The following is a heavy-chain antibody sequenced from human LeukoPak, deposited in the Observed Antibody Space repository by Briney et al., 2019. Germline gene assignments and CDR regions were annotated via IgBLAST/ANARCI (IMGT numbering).Heavy chain of an antibody. J-gene: IGHJ4*02. CDR2: IYHRGST. CDR1: GYFISSGYY. D-gene: IGHD3-3*01. CDR3: ARDSQDDYDFWSGYDY. V-gene: IGHV4-38-2*02. Sequence: EPSETLSLTCTVSGYFISSGYYWGWIRHPPGKGLEWIGSIYHRGSTYYNPSLRSRVTISVDTSKNQFSLKLRSVTAADTAFYYCARDSQDDYDFWSGYDYWGQGTLVTVSS.